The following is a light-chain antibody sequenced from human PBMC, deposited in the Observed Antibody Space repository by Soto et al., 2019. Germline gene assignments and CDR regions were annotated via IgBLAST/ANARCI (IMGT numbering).Light chain of an antibody. CDR1: SSDVGGYDY. J-gene: IGLJ2*01. CDR2: DVT. V-gene: IGLV2-8*01. CDR3: TSYAGSKLRV. Sequence: QSVLTQPPSASGSPGQSFTISCTGTSSDVGGYDYVSWFQHHPGKAPKLIIYDVTKRPSGVPDRFSGSKSDNTASLTVSGLQAEDEADYFCTSYAGSKLRVFGGGTKLTVL.